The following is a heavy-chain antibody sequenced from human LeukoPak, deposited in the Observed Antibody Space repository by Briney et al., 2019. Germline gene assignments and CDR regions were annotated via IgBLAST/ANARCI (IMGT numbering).Heavy chain of an antibody. CDR1: GYTLTDYY. CDR2: INPNSGGT. V-gene: IGHV1-2*02. J-gene: IGHJ4*02. D-gene: IGHD3-22*01. Sequence: ASMRVSCKASGYTLTDYYMHWVRQAPGQGLEWMGWINPNSGGTNYAQKFQGRVTMTRDTSISTAYMELSRLRSDDTAVYYCARDRDDSSGYYFPYFDYWGQGTLVTVSS. CDR3: ARDRDDSSGYYFPYFDY.